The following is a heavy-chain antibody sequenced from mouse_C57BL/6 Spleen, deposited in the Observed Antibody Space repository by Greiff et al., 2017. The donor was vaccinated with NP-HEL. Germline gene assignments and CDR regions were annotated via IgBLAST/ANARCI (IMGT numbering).Heavy chain of an antibody. CDR1: GYTFTDYY. Sequence: VQLQQSGAELVRPGASVKLSCKASGYTFTDYYINWVKQRPGQGLEWIARIYPGSGNTYYNEKFKGKATLTAEKSSSTAYMQLSSLTSEDSAVYFCARRYYGSSPYFDYWGQGTTLTVSS. D-gene: IGHD1-1*01. CDR2: IYPGSGNT. J-gene: IGHJ2*01. CDR3: ARRYYGSSPYFDY. V-gene: IGHV1-76*01.